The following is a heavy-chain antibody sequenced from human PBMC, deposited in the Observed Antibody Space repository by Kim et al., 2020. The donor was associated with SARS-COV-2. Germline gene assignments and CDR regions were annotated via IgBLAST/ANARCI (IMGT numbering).Heavy chain of an antibody. D-gene: IGHD4-17*01. J-gene: IGHJ4*02. CDR2: INAGNGNT. CDR3: ASSHDYGDHDY. Sequence: ASVKVSCKASGYTFTSYAMHWVRQPPGQRLEWMGWINAGNGNTKYSQKFQGRDTITRNTSASTDYMEMSSLRSEYTGVYYCASSHDYGDHDYWGQGTLVTVSS. V-gene: IGHV1-3*01. CDR1: GYTFTSYA.